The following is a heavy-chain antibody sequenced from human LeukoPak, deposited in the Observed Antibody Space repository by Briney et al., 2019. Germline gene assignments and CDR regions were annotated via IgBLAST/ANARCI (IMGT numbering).Heavy chain of an antibody. D-gene: IGHD6-13*01. V-gene: IGHV4-39*01. CDR2: TYYTGTT. J-gene: IGHJ6*02. CDR1: GGSISSRSYY. CDR3: ARLGAAPGPPHYFYYGMDV. Sequence: SETLSLTCSVSGGSISSRSYYWGWVRQPPGKGLEWIGSTYYTGTTYYNPSLRSRVTISGDTSKNQVSLKVNFVTAADTAVYYCARLGAAPGPPHYFYYGMDVWGQGTTVTVS.